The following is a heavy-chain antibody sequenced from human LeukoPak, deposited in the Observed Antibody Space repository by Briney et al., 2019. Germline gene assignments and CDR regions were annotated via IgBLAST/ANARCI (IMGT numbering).Heavy chain of an antibody. Sequence: SETLSLTCSVSGGSVSSGSYYWSWIRQPPGKGLEWIGYIYYSGSTNYNPSLKSRVTISVDTSKNQFSLNLSSVTAADTAVHYCARGVSSSWTNYWGQGTLVTVSS. CDR1: GGSVSSGSYY. CDR3: ARGVSSSWTNY. J-gene: IGHJ4*02. V-gene: IGHV4-61*01. D-gene: IGHD6-6*01. CDR2: IYYSGST.